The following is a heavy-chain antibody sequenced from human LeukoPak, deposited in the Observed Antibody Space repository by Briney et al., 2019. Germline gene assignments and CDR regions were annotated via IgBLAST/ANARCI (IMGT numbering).Heavy chain of an antibody. V-gene: IGHV4-39*07. CDR1: GGSISSSSYY. Sequence: PSETLSLTCAVSGGSISSSSYYWGWIRQPPGKGLEWIGSIYYSGSTYYHPSLKSRVTISLDTSKNQFSLKLSSVTAADTAVYYCARSATVTTGYFDYWGQGTLVTVSS. CDR3: ARSATVTTGYFDY. J-gene: IGHJ4*02. D-gene: IGHD4-17*01. CDR2: IYYSGST.